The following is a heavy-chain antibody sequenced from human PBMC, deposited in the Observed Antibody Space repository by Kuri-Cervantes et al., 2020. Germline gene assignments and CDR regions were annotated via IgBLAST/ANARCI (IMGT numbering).Heavy chain of an antibody. CDR1: GFTFSSYG. J-gene: IGHJ4*02. CDR2: ISYDGSNK. V-gene: IGHV3-30*19. Sequence: GGSLRLSCAASGFTFSSYGMHWVRQAPGKGLEWVAVISYDGSNKYYADSVKGRFTISRDNSKNTLYLQMNSLRAEDTAVYYCARDRWGTIFGVVIHWGQGTLVTGSS. CDR3: ARDRWGTIFGVVIH. D-gene: IGHD3-3*01.